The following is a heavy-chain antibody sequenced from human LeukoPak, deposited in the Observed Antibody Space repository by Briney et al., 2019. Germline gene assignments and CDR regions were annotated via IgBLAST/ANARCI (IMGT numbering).Heavy chain of an antibody. Sequence: TSETLSLTCTVSGGSISSSSYYWGWIRQPPGKGLEWIGSIYFSGSTYYNPSLKSRITISVDTSKNQFSLKLSSVTAADTAVYYCARLAEAFDCWGQGTLVTVSS. J-gene: IGHJ4*01. CDR1: GGSISSSSYY. D-gene: IGHD6-6*01. CDR3: ARLAEAFDC. CDR2: IYFSGST. V-gene: IGHV4-39*01.